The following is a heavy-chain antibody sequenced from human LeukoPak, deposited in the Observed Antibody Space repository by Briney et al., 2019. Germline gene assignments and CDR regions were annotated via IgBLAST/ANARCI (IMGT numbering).Heavy chain of an antibody. Sequence: GGSLRLSCAASGFTFSSYGMNWVRQAPGKGLEWVSSITSSSSYIYYADSVKGRFTISRDNAKNSLYLQMNSLRVEDTAVYYCAGVGYSSSWPIGFDPWGQGTLVTVSS. CDR2: ITSSSSYI. V-gene: IGHV3-21*01. CDR1: GFTFSSYG. CDR3: AGVGYSSSWPIGFDP. J-gene: IGHJ5*02. D-gene: IGHD6-13*01.